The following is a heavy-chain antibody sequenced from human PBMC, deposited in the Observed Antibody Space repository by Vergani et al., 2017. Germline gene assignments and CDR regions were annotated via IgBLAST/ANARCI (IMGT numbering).Heavy chain of an antibody. J-gene: IGHJ4*02. Sequence: QVQLVESGGGVVQPGRSLRLSCAASGFTFSSYGMHWVRQAPGKGLEWVAVISYDGSNKYYADSVKGRFTISRDNSKNTLYLQMNSLRAEDTAVYYCAKPARSGSHPNINFDYWGQGTLVTVSS. CDR2: ISYDGSNK. V-gene: IGHV3-30*18. CDR3: AKPARSGSHPNINFDY. D-gene: IGHD1-26*01. CDR1: GFTFSSYG.